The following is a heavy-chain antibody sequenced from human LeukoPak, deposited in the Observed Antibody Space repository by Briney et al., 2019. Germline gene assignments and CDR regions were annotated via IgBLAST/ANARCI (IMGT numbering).Heavy chain of an antibody. CDR2: ISAYNGNT. Sequence: ASVKVSCKASGYTFTSYGISWVRQAPGQGLEWMGWISAYNGNTNYAQKLQGRVTMTTDTSTSTAYMELRSLRSDDTAVYCCARGGSIAAAGTLTAFAEYYFDYWGQGTLVTVSS. V-gene: IGHV1-18*01. CDR3: ARGGSIAAAGTLTAFAEYYFDY. CDR1: GYTFTSYG. D-gene: IGHD6-13*01. J-gene: IGHJ4*02.